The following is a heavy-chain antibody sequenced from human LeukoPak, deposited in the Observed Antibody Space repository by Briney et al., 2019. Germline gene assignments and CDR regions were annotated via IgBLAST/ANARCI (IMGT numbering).Heavy chain of an antibody. CDR1: GFTFSSYA. V-gene: IGHV3-23*01. Sequence: PGGSLRLSCAASGFTFSSYAMSWVRQAPGKGLEWVSAISGSGGSTYYADSVEGRFTISRDNSKNTLYLQMNSLRAEDTAVYYCAKDPAGGYRNWFDPWGQGTLVTVSS. CDR2: ISGSGGST. D-gene: IGHD5-18*01. J-gene: IGHJ5*02. CDR3: AKDPAGGYRNWFDP.